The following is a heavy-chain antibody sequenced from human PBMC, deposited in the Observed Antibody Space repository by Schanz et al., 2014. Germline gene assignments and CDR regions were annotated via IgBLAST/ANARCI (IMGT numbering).Heavy chain of an antibody. CDR2: ISYDGSSK. J-gene: IGHJ4*02. Sequence: VHLLESGGGLVQPGGSRRLSCEASGFTFSSYGMHWVRQAPGKGLEWVAVISYDGSSKNHADSVQGRFTISRDNSKNTLYLQMNSLRAEDTAIYFCAKDAAYYDSVIFPDHWGQGTLVTVSS. CDR3: AKDAAYYDSVIFPDH. V-gene: IGHV3-30*18. CDR1: GFTFSSYG. D-gene: IGHD3-22*01.